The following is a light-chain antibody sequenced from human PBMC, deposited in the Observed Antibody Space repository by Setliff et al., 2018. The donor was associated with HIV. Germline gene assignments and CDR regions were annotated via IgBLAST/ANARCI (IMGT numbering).Light chain of an antibody. J-gene: IGLJ2*01. CDR2: EVS. Sequence: QSVLTQPASVSGSPGQSITISCTGTSSDVGNYNLVSWYQHHPGKAPRLMIFEVSKRPSGVSNRFSGSKSGNPASLTISGLQAEDEADYYCCSYAGSNTYVVFGGGTKVTVL. V-gene: IGLV2-23*02. CDR1: SSDVGNYNL. CDR3: CSYAGSNTYVV.